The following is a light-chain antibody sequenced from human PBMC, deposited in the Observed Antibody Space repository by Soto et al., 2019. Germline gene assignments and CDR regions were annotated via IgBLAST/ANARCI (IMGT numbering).Light chain of an antibody. Sequence: QSVLTQPPSASGAPGQRVTISCSGSDSNIGSHPVNWYQHLPGTAPKLLIHSDNQRPSGVPDRFSGSKSGTSASLAISGLQSEDEAVYYCAAWDDSLNGSWVFGGGTKLTVL. J-gene: IGLJ3*02. CDR3: AAWDDSLNGSWV. V-gene: IGLV1-44*01. CDR1: DSNIGSHP. CDR2: SDN.